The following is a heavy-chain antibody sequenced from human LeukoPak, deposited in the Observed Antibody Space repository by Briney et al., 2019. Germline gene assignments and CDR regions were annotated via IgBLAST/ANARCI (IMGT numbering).Heavy chain of an antibody. CDR1: GFTFRRHW. CDR2: IKSDGTST. J-gene: IGHJ5*01. D-gene: IGHD6-13*01. CDR3: ARVGSIAAAFVDS. V-gene: IGHV3-74*01. Sequence: GGSLRLSCAASGFTFRRHWMHWVRQAPGKGLVWVSRIKSDGTSTTYADSVRGRFTISRDNTKNTLYLQMNSLRVEDTAVYYCARVGSIAAAFVDSWGHGLLVTVSS.